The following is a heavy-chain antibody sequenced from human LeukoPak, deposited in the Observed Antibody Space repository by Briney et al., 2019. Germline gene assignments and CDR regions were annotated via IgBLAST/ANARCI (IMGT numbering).Heavy chain of an antibody. CDR1: GFTFSSYA. V-gene: IGHV3-23*01. J-gene: IGHJ4*02. CDR2: ISGSGGST. CDR3: ARVDMAHHEGYFDY. D-gene: IGHD5-24*01. Sequence: PGGSLRLSCAASGFTFSSYAMSWVRQAPGKGLEWVSAISGSGGSTYYADSVKGRFTISRDNSKNTLYLQVNSLRAEDTAVYYCARVDMAHHEGYFDYCGQGTLVTVSS.